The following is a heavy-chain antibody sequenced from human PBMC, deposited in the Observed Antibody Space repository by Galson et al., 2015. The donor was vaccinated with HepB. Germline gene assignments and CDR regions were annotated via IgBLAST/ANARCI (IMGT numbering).Heavy chain of an antibody. V-gene: IGHV2-5*01. Sequence: PALVKPTQTLTLTCTFSGFSLSTSGVGVGWIRQPPGKALEWLALIYWNDDKRYSPSLKSRLTITKDTSKNQVVLTMTNMDPVDTATYYCAHSQGRVTTYAFDYWDQGTLVTVSS. D-gene: IGHD3-22*01. CDR3: AHSQGRVTTYAFDY. CDR2: IYWNDDK. CDR1: GFSLSTSGVG. J-gene: IGHJ4*02.